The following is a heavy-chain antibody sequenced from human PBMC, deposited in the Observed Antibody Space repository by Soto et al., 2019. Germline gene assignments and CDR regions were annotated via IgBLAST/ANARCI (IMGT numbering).Heavy chain of an antibody. CDR3: AKDVRKSRATTFDY. J-gene: IGHJ4*02. V-gene: IGHV3-49*03. CDR2: IRSKAYGGTT. CDR1: GFTFGDYA. Sequence: GGSLRLSCTASGFTFGDYAMSWFRQAPGKGLEWVGFIRSKAYGGTTEYAASVKGRFTISRDDSKSIAYLQMNSLRAEDTAVYYCAKDVRKSRATTFDYWGQGTLVTVSS. D-gene: IGHD1-1*01.